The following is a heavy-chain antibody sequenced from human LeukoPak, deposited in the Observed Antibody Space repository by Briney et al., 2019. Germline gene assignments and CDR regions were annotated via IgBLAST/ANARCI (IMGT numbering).Heavy chain of an antibody. V-gene: IGHV1-18*01. D-gene: IGHD3-22*01. Sequence: ASVKVSCKASGYTFTSYDINWVRQAPGQGLEWMGWISTYNGNTNYAQKVQGRVTMTTDTSTSTAYMELRSLRSDDTAVYYCARAAISKDGSGYFYWGQGTLVTVSS. CDR1: GYTFTSYD. CDR3: ARAAISKDGSGYFY. J-gene: IGHJ4*02. CDR2: ISTYNGNT.